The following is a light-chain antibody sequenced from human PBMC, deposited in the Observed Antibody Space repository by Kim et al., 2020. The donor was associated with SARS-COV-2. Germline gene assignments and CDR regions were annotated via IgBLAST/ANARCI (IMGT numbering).Light chain of an antibody. J-gene: IGKJ4*01. CDR1: QSVSSN. CDR3: QHYNNLPLT. V-gene: IGKV3D-15*01. CDR2: GAS. Sequence: EIVMTQSPATLSVSPGEGATLSCGASQSVSSNLAWYQQKPGQAPRLLIYGASTRATGIPGRFSGSGSGTEFTLTISNLQSEDFAVYYCQHYNNLPLTFGGGTKVDIK.